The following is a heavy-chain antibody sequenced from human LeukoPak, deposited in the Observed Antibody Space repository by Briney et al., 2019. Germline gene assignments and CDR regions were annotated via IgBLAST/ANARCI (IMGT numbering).Heavy chain of an antibody. CDR1: GFTFSSYS. V-gene: IGHV3-21*04. Sequence: GGSLRLSCAASGFTFSSYSMNWVRQAPGKGLEWVSSISSSSSYIYYADSVKGRFTFSRDNAKNSLYLQMNSLRAEDTAVYYCARDNSDWYYDYVWGSYRPSRGDAFDIWGQGTMVTVSS. D-gene: IGHD3-16*02. CDR3: ARDNSDWYYDYVWGSYRPSRGDAFDI. J-gene: IGHJ3*02. CDR2: ISSSSSYI.